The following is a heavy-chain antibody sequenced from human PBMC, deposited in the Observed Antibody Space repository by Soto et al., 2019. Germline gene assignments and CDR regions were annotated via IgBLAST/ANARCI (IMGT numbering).Heavy chain of an antibody. D-gene: IGHD4-4*01. Sequence: GGPLRLSYSASGFTFSSYAMRWVRQAPGKGLEYVSAISSNGGSTYYADSVKGRFTISRDNSKNTLYLQMSSLRAEDTAVYYCVKDPKPYTTLLFDYWGQGTLVTVSS. J-gene: IGHJ4*02. CDR2: ISSNGGST. CDR1: GFTFSSYA. CDR3: VKDPKPYTTLLFDY. V-gene: IGHV3-64D*06.